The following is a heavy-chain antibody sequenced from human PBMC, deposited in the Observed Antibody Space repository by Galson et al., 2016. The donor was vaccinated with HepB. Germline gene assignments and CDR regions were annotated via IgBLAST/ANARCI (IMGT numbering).Heavy chain of an antibody. CDR1: GFTFNSYT. J-gene: IGHJ4*01. V-gene: IGHV3-23*01. D-gene: IGHD5-12*01. CDR2: ITNGGDTT. CDR3: AKLGGDSGSPY. Sequence: SLRLSCAASGFTFNSYTMSWVRQAPGKGLEWVSGITNGGDTTYYADSVRGRFTISRDNPKNTLYLQANSLRADDTAVYYCAKLGGDSGSPYWGHGTLVTVSS.